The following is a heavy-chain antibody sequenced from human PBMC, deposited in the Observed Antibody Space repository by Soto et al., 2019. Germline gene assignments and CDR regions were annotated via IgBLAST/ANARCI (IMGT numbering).Heavy chain of an antibody. Sequence: SVKVSCKASGATFMNSAITWVRQAPGQGPEWVGMIIPIFGSTNSAPKFRGRVTFTADTSTSTAFMELTRLKSNDTAVYYCATSSGLPGQYSALPDNWGQGTLLTVS. CDR3: ATSSGLPGQYSALPDN. CDR1: GATFMNSA. J-gene: IGHJ4*02. V-gene: IGHV1-69*06. D-gene: IGHD5-12*01. CDR2: IIPIFGST.